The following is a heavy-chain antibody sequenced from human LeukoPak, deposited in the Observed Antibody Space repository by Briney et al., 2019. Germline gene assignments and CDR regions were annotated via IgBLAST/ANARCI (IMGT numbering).Heavy chain of an antibody. J-gene: IGHJ4*02. CDR1: GGSISSYY. CDR2: TDYTGST. V-gene: IGHV4-59*01. D-gene: IGHD3-9*01. CDR3: ARGVRYYDILAGYYEGHCDY. Sequence: SETLSLTCTVSGGSISSYYWSWVRQPPGKGLDWIGYTDYTGSTNYNPSLKSRVTISMDTSKNQFSLNLNSLTAADTAVYYCARGVRYYDILAGYYEGHCDYWGQGTLVTVSS.